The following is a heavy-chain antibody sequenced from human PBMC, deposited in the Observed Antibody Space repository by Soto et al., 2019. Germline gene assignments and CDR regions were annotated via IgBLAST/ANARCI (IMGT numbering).Heavy chain of an antibody. Sequence: QVQLQESGPGLVKPSETLSLTCTVSGGSVSGYSWTWIRQPPGRGLEWIGYSYYSGSTRYNPSLKSRVTVSVDTSKNQFSLKLTSVTAADTAVYYCARMPHTYGYSGFDYWGQGTLVSVSS. D-gene: IGHD5-18*01. CDR3: ARMPHTYGYSGFDY. CDR1: GGSVSGYS. J-gene: IGHJ4*02. V-gene: IGHV4-59*08. CDR2: SYYSGST.